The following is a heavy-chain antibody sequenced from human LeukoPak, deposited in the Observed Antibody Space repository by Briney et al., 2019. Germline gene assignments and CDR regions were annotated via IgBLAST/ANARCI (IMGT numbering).Heavy chain of an antibody. CDR2: VHRSGST. V-gene: IGHV4-4*02. CDR3: AREIFNAPTPGAY. Sequence: SETLSLTCAVSMDSTNGNYWSWVRQSPGKGLEWIGEVHRSGSTNYQPSLKSGVTISIDRSKDQISPDLTSVTAADTAVYYCAREIFNAPTPGAYWGQGILVTVSS. CDR1: MDSTNGNY. J-gene: IGHJ4*02. D-gene: IGHD2-15*01.